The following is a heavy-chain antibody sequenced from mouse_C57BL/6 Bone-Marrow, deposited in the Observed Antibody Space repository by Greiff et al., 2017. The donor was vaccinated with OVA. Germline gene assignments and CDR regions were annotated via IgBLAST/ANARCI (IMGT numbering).Heavy chain of an antibody. CDR2: ISNGGGST. CDR3: ARHGLRDYAMDY. J-gene: IGHJ4*01. CDR1: GFTFSDYY. D-gene: IGHD2-2*01. Sequence: EVKLMESGGGLVQPGGSLKLSCAASGFTFSDYYMYWVRQTPEKRLEWVAYISNGGGSTYYPDTVKGRFTISRDNAKNTLYLQMSRLKSEDTAMYYCARHGLRDYAMDYWGQGTSVTVSS. V-gene: IGHV5-12*01.